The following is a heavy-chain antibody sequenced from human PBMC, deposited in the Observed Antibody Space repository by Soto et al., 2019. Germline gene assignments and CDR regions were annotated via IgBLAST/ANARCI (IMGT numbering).Heavy chain of an antibody. J-gene: IGHJ4*02. V-gene: IGHV3-30-3*01. CDR3: ARGYYYDSSGYYYPSLSDY. Sequence: QVQLVESGGGVVQPGRSLRLSCAASGFTFSSYAMHWVRQAPGKGLEWVAVISYDGSNKYYADSVKGRFTISRDNSKNTLYLQMNSLRAEDTAVYYCARGYYYDSSGYYYPSLSDYWGQGTLVTVSS. CDR2: ISYDGSNK. D-gene: IGHD3-22*01. CDR1: GFTFSSYA.